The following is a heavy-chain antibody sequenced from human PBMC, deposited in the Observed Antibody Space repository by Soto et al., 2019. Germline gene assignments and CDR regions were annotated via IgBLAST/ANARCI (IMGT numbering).Heavy chain of an antibody. V-gene: IGHV3-73*01. CDR3: TSEGAATYYYYYMDV. Sequence: PGGSLRLSCAASGFTFSGSAMHWVRQASGKGLEWVGRIRSKANSYATAYAASAKGRFTISRDDSKNTAYLQMNSLKTEDTAVYYCTSEGAATYYYYYMDVRGKGTTVTVSS. D-gene: IGHD1-26*01. CDR2: IRSKANSYAT. J-gene: IGHJ6*03. CDR1: GFTFSGSA.